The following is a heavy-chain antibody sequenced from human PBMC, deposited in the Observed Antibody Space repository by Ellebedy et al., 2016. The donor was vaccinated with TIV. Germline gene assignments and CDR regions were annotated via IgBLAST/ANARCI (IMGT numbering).Heavy chain of an antibody. D-gene: IGHD1-26*01. CDR3: ARVGGGMFGY. V-gene: IGHV3-53*01. CDR1: GFTVSTNF. Sequence: GESLKISCAVSGFTVSTNFMSSVRQSPGKGLEWVSVIYSDNSTYDADSVRGRFTISRDNSKNTVYLQMNSLKVEDTAMYYCARVGGGMFGYWGQGTQVTVSS. J-gene: IGHJ4*02. CDR2: IYSDNST.